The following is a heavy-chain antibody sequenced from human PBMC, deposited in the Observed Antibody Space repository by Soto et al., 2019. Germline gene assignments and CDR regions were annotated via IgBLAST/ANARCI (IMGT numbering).Heavy chain of an antibody. D-gene: IGHD3-16*01. V-gene: IGHV4-59*01. J-gene: IGHJ4*02. CDR1: GGSISLYY. CDR3: ARVMSGYDDGYYDF. Sequence: TSETLSLTCTVSGGSISLYYWTLIRQPPGKGLEWIGYIFYDGSTNYTPSLRSRVSISVDTSKNQFSLELNSVTSADTAVYYCARVMSGYDDGYYDFWGQGALVTVSS. CDR2: IFYDGST.